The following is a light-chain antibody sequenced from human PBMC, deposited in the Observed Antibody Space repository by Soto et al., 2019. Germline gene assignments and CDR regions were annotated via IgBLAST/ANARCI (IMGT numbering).Light chain of an antibody. CDR1: SSDVGNYNY. J-gene: IGLJ1*01. CDR2: MVS. V-gene: IGLV2-14*01. Sequence: QSALTQPASVSGSPGQSITISCTGTSSDVGNYNYVSWYQQYPGRVPKLLIYMVSNRASGVSNRFSGSKSGNTASLTISGLQAEDEADYFCTSPTPGSLYVFGTETKVTVL. CDR3: TSPTPGSLYV.